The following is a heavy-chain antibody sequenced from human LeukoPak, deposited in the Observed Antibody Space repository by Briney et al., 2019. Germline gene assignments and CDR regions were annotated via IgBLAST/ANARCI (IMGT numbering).Heavy chain of an antibody. CDR3: ARVRVSSGSHPWYFDY. CDR1: RGSISSYY. CDR2: IYYSGST. J-gene: IGHJ4*02. Sequence: SETLSLTCTVSRGSISSYYWSWIRRPPGQGLEWIGYIYYSGSTDYNPSLKSRVNISVDTSKNQFSLNLSSVTAADTAVYFCARVRVSSGSHPWYFDYWGQGTLVTVSS. V-gene: IGHV4-59*01. D-gene: IGHD3-22*01.